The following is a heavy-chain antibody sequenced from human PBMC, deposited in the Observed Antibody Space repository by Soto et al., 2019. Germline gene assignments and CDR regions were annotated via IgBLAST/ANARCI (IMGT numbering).Heavy chain of an antibody. J-gene: IGHJ4*02. V-gene: IGHV1-69*13. CDR2: IIPIFGTA. D-gene: IGHD5-18*01. CDR1: GGTSSSYA. CDR3: ARGSADTAMVQFDY. Sequence: GASVKVSCKASGGTSSSYAISWVRQAPGQGLEWMGGIIPIFGTANYAQKFQGRVTITADESTSTAYMELSSLRSEDTAVYYCARGSADTAMVQFDYWGQGTLVTVSS.